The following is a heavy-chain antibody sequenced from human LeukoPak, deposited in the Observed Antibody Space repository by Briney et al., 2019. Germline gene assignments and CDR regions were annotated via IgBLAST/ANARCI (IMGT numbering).Heavy chain of an antibody. D-gene: IGHD1-7*01. CDR1: GFTFSDYY. CDR3: ARGKLNFDY. V-gene: IGHV3-11*01. CDR2: ISSSGSTI. J-gene: IGHJ4*02. Sequence: GGSLRLSCAASGFTFSDYYLSWIRQAPGKGLEWASYISSSGSTIFYGDSVKGRVTISRDNSRNSLYLQMNSLRAEDTAVYYCARGKLNFDYWGQGTLVTVSS.